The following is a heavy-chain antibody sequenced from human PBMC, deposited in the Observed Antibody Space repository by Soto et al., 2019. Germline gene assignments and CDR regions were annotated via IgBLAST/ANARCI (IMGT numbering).Heavy chain of an antibody. CDR2: ISGSGYDI. D-gene: IGHD3-3*01. CDR3: AKSRPRATIFGVIINGFDY. V-gene: IGHV3-23*01. CDR1: GFTFNDCA. Sequence: GGSLRLSCAASGFTFNDCAMSWVRQAPGKGLEWVSSISGSGYDIYYADSVKGRFTISRDNRKNMVYLQMDNLRADDTAVYFCAKSRPRATIFGVIINGFDYWGQGTLVTVSS. J-gene: IGHJ4*02.